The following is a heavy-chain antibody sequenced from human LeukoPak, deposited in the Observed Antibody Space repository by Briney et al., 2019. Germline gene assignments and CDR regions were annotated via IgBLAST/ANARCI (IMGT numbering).Heavy chain of an antibody. CDR3: ARDASPTYYYDSSGYYYGNY. V-gene: IGHV3-20*04. Sequence: GGSLRLSCAASGFTFDDYGMSWVRQAPGKGLEWVSGINWNGGSTGYADSVKGRFTISRDNAKNSLYPQMNSLRAEDTALYYCARDASPTYYYDSSGYYYGNYWGQGTLVTVSS. CDR1: GFTFDDYG. CDR2: INWNGGST. D-gene: IGHD3-22*01. J-gene: IGHJ4*02.